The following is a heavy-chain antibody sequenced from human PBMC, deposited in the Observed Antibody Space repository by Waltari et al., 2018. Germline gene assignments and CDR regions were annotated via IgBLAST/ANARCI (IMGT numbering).Heavy chain of an antibody. CDR3: ARSVYGTGGNYYFES. J-gene: IGHJ4*02. D-gene: IGHD7-27*01. V-gene: IGHV4-38-2*02. CDR2: VHYSGST. Sequence: QVQLQESGPGLVKPSETLSLLCTVSGYSISRGYYWAWIRQSPAKGLEWLAMVHYSGSTYYNPSLKSRVTISVDVSKNEFSLKMTSVTAADTAVYYCARSVYGTGGNYYFESWGQGTLVTVSS. CDR1: GYSISRGYY.